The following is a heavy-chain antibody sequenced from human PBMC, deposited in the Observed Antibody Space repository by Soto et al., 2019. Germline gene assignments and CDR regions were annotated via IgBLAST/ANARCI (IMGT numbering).Heavy chain of an antibody. D-gene: IGHD2-21*01. J-gene: IGHJ4*02. V-gene: IGHV3-9*01. CDR1: GFNFDDHA. Sequence: GGSLRLSCAASGFNFDDHAMHWVRQAPGKGLEWVSGINWNGDSITYADSLKGRFTISRDNAKNSLYLQMNSLRLEDTAFYYCARGPSLWTYFDYWGQGSLVTVSS. CDR3: ARGPSLWTYFDY. CDR2: INWNGDSI.